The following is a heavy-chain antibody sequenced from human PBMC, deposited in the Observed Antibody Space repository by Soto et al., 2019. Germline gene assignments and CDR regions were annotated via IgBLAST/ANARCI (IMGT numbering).Heavy chain of an antibody. CDR3: VRDLTGDNTY. V-gene: IGHV3-74*01. D-gene: IGHD2-21*02. Sequence: PGGSLRLSCAASGFTFNTYWMHWVRQAPGKGPVWVSRINSDGTTTNYADSVKGRFTISRDNAKNTLYLQMSSLTADGTSVYYCVRDLTGDNTYWGPGTLVTVSS. CDR1: GFTFNTYW. J-gene: IGHJ4*02. CDR2: INSDGTTT.